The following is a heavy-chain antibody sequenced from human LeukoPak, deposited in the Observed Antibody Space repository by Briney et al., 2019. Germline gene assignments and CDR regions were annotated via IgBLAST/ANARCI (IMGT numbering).Heavy chain of an antibody. CDR3: ARLRLGGNWFDP. Sequence: ASVKVSCTASGYTFTGYYMHWVRQAPGQGLEWMGCINPNSGGTNYAQKFKGRVTMTRDTSISTAYMELSRLRSEDTAVYYCARLRLGGNWFDPWGQGTLVTVSP. J-gene: IGHJ5*02. V-gene: IGHV1-2*02. CDR1: GYTFTGYY. CDR2: INPNSGGT. D-gene: IGHD3-16*01.